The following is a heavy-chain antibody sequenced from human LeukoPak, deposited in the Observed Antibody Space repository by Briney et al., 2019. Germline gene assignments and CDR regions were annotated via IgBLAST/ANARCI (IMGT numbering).Heavy chain of an antibody. D-gene: IGHD2-15*01. V-gene: IGHV3-23*01. J-gene: IGHJ4*02. Sequence: GGSLRLSCAASGFTFSSYAMSWVRQAPGKGLEWVSAISGSGGSTYYADSVKGRFTISRDNSKNTLYLQMNSLRAEATAVYYCARGGDDIVVVVAYDYWGQGTLVTVSS. CDR2: ISGSGGST. CDR1: GFTFSSYA. CDR3: ARGGDDIVVVVAYDY.